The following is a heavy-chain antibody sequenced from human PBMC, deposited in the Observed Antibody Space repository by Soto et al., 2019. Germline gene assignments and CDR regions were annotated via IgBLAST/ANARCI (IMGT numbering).Heavy chain of an antibody. J-gene: IGHJ4*02. CDR3: VRATFFSDSSGYTRCLDY. Sequence: RLSCAASGFTFSSAWMTWVRQAPDKGLEWVGRIKSKSQGATTDYAAPVKGRFTTSRDESKNSAYLQMNSLKTEDTAVYYCVRATFFSDSSGYTRCLDYWGQGTLVTVSS. CDR2: IKSKSQGATT. D-gene: IGHD3-22*01. CDR1: GFTFSSAW. V-gene: IGHV3-15*01.